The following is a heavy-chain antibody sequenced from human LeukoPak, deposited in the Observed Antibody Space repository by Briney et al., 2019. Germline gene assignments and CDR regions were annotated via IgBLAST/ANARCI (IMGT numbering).Heavy chain of an antibody. CDR3: ATKNRYSGSSNYYYYYMDV. CDR2: FDPEDGET. V-gene: IGHV1-24*01. J-gene: IGHJ6*03. Sequence: ASVKVSCKVSGYTLTELSMHWVRQAPGKGLEWMGGFDPEDGETIYAQKFQGRVTMTEDTSTDTAYMELSSLRSEDTAVYYCATKNRYSGSSNYYYYYMDVWGKGTTVTVSS. D-gene: IGHD1-26*01. CDR1: GYTLTELS.